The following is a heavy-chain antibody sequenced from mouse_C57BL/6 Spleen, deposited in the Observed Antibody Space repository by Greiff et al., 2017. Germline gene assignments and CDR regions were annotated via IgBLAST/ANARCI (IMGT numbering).Heavy chain of an antibody. CDR2: IYPGDGDT. CDR3: GNGSSGDY. CDR1: GYAFSSSW. Sequence: VQLQQSGPELVKPGASVKISCKASGYAFSSSWMHWVKQRPGKGLEWIGRIYPGDGDTNYNGKFKGKATLTADKSSSTAYMQLSSLTSEDSAVYFCGNGSSGDYWGQGTTLTVSS. D-gene: IGHD1-1*01. V-gene: IGHV1-82*01. J-gene: IGHJ2*01.